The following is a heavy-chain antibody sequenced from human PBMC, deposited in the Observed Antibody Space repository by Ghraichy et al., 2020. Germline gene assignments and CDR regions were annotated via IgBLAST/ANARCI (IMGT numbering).Heavy chain of an antibody. V-gene: IGHV3-11*06. CDR3: ARADEMATIIEYYFDY. D-gene: IGHD5-24*01. CDR1: GFTFSDYY. J-gene: IGHJ4*02. Sequence: GGSLRLSCAASGFTFSDYYMSWIRQAPGKGLEWVSYISSSSSYTNYADSVKGRFTISRDNAKNSLYLQMNSLRAEDTAVYYCARADEMATIIEYYFDYWGQGTLVTVSS. CDR2: ISSSSSYT.